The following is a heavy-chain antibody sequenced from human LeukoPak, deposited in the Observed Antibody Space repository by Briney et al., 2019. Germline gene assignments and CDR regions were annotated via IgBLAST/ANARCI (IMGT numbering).Heavy chain of an antibody. CDR2: IYHSGST. J-gene: IGHJ4*02. CDR3: ARGPIGNFDY. Sequence: SETLSLTCTVSGYSISSGYYWGWIRQPPGKGLEWIGSIYHSGSTYYNPSLKTRVTISVDTSKNQFSLKLSSVTAADTAVYYCARGPIGNFDYWGQGTLVTVSS. CDR1: GYSISSGYY. V-gene: IGHV4-38-2*02.